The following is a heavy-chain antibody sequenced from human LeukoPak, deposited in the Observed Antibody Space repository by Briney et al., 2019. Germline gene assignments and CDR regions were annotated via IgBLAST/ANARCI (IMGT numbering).Heavy chain of an antibody. CDR3: AKDPGKAAAGRFDY. V-gene: IGHV3-30*02. CDR2: IRYDGSNK. D-gene: IGHD6-13*01. Sequence: GGSLRLSCAASGFSFSSYGMHWVRQAPGKGLEWVAFIRYDGSNKYYADSVKGRFTISRDNSKNTLYLQMNSLRAEDTAVYYCAKDPGKAAAGRFDYWGQGTLVTVSS. J-gene: IGHJ4*02. CDR1: GFSFSSYG.